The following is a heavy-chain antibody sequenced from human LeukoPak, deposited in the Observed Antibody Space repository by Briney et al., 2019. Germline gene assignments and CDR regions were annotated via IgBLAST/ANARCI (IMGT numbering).Heavy chain of an antibody. CDR1: GFTFSTYW. D-gene: IGHD4-17*01. V-gene: IGHV3-7*03. CDR2: INQDGNDK. Sequence: GGSLRLSCAASGFTFSTYWMNWVRQAPGKGLEWLAYINQDGNDKYYVDSVRGRFTISRDNAKRSLYLQMSSLRAEDTAVYFCTSGDYVDYWGQGTLVTVSS. CDR3: TSGDYVDY. J-gene: IGHJ4*02.